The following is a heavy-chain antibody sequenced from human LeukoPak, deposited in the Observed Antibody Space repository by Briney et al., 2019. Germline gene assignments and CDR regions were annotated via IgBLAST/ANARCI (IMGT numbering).Heavy chain of an antibody. J-gene: IGHJ4*02. CDR3: ARGGDWLFDY. V-gene: IGHV4-34*01. D-gene: IGHD2-21*02. Sequence: SETLSLTCAVYGGSFSGYYWSWIRQPPGKGLEWIGEINHSGSTNYNPSLKSRVTISVDTSKNQFSLKLSSVTAADTAVYYCARGGDWLFDYWGQGILVTVSS. CDR1: GGSFSGYY. CDR2: INHSGST.